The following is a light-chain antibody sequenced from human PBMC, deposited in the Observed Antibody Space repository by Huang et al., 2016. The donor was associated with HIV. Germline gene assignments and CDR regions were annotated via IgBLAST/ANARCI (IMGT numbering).Light chain of an antibody. CDR3: QQRSSWYT. J-gene: IGKJ2*01. CDR1: QSVSTY. CDR2: DAS. V-gene: IGKV3-11*01. Sequence: EIVLTQSPATLSLSPGVSATLSCRASQSVSTYLAWYQQKPGQAPRLLIYDASNRATGIPARFSGSGSGTDFTLTISSLEPEDFAIYYCQQRSSWYTFGQGTKLEIK.